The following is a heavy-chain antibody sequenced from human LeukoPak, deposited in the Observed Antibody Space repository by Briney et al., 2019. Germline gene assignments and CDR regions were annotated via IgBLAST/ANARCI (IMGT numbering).Heavy chain of an antibody. Sequence: GALRLFWAALGFPFASPRVDLVPQAPGEGLVGVSLINNDGSSTNYADSVKGRFTISRDNAKNTLYLQMKSLRAEDTAVYYCVIGGTYGSGSWGQGTLVTVSS. CDR1: GFPFASPR. V-gene: IGHV3-74*01. D-gene: IGHD3-10*01. J-gene: IGHJ4*02. CDR2: INNDGSST. CDR3: VIGGTYGSGS.